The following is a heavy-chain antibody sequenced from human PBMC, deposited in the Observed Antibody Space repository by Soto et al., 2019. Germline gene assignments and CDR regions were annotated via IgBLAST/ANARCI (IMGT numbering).Heavy chain of an antibody. Sequence: PGGSLRLSCAASGFTFSSYAMHWVCQAPGKGLEWVAVISYDGSNKYYADSVKGRFTISRDNSKNTLYLQMNSLRAEDTAVYYCARDDYDFWSGYYGLYYYYGMDVWGQGTTGTVSS. V-gene: IGHV3-30-3*01. D-gene: IGHD3-3*01. CDR1: GFTFSSYA. CDR3: ARDDYDFWSGYYGLYYYYGMDV. J-gene: IGHJ6*02. CDR2: ISYDGSNK.